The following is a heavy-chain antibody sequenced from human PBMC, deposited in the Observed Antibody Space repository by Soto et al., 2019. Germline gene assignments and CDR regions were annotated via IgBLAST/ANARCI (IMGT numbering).Heavy chain of an antibody. CDR1: GGTFSSYA. V-gene: IGHV1-69*12. Sequence: QVQLVQSGAEVKKPGSSVKVSCKASGGTFSSYAISWVRQAPGQGLEWMGGIIPIFGTANYAQKFQGRVTITADESTSTAYMELSSLRSEDTAVYYCARDDRASWGYAPPGITTEYYSYSGRDVWGQGTTVTVSS. CDR2: IIPIFGTA. J-gene: IGHJ6*02. CDR3: ARDDRASWGYAPPGITTEYYSYSGRDV. D-gene: IGHD5-12*01.